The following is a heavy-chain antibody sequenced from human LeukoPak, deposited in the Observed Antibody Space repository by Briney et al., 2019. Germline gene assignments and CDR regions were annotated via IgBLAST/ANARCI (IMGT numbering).Heavy chain of an antibody. J-gene: IGHJ6*02. CDR3: ARDGDIVVVPAAIRYYYYGMDV. CDR2: ISSSSSYI. D-gene: IGHD2-2*02. Sequence: GGSLRLSCAASGFTFSSYSMNWVRQARGKGLEWVSSISSSSSYIYYADSVKGRFTISRDNAKNSLYLQMNSLRAEDTAVYYCARDGDIVVVPAAIRYYYYGMDVWGQGTTVTVSS. CDR1: GFTFSSYS. V-gene: IGHV3-21*01.